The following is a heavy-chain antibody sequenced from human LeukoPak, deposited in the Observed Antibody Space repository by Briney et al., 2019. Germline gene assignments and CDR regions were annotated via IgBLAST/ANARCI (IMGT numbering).Heavy chain of an antibody. Sequence: SETLSLTCTVSGGSISSSSYYWAWIRQPPGKGLEWIGNIHYSGSTYYNPSLKSRLTISVDTSKNQFSLKLSSVTAADTAVYYCARVSSRGAAAAALVGYWGQGILVTVSS. CDR2: IHYSGST. J-gene: IGHJ4*02. CDR3: ARVSSRGAAAAALVGY. D-gene: IGHD6-13*01. V-gene: IGHV4-39*01. CDR1: GGSISSSSYY.